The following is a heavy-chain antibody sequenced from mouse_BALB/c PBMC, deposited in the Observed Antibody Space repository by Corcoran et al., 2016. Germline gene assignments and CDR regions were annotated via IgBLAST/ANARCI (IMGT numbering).Heavy chain of an antibody. CDR1: GYTFTSYV. Sequence: EVQLQQSGPELVKPGASVKMSCKASGYTFTSYVMHWVKQKPGQGLEWIGYINPYNDGTKYNEKFKGKDTLTSDKSSSTAYMELRSLTSEDAAVYYCARREGPYYVDYWGQGTTLTVSS. V-gene: IGHV1S136*01. J-gene: IGHJ2*01. CDR3: ARREGPYYVDY. CDR2: INPYNDGT.